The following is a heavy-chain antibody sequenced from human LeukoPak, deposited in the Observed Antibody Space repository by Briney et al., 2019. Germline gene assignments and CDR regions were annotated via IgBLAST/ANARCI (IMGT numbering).Heavy chain of an antibody. Sequence: PGGSLRLSCAASGFTFSSYEMNWVRQAPGKGLEWVSAIYGSGGNSYYADSVRGRSTISRDNSKNTLYLQINSLRGEDMAVYYCAKGPSGSYWVHFDYWGQGTLVTVSS. CDR3: AKGPSGSYWVHFDY. D-gene: IGHD1-26*01. J-gene: IGHJ4*02. CDR2: IYGSGGNS. V-gene: IGHV3-23*01. CDR1: GFTFSSYE.